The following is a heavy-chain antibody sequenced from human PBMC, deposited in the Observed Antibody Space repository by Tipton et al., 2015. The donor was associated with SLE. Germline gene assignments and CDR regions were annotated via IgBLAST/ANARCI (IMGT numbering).Heavy chain of an antibody. Sequence: QLVQSGAEVKKPGASVKVYCKASGYTFTSYDMFWVRQAPGQGLEWMGVINPSGGSTSYSQKFQGRVTMTRDTSTGTVYMELSGLRSEDTSVYYCARGMEGGGYSRFFRHWGQGTPVTVSS. CDR1: GYTFTSYD. V-gene: IGHV1-46*01. CDR3: ARGMEGGGYSRFFRH. J-gene: IGHJ1*01. D-gene: IGHD1-26*01. CDR2: INPSGGST.